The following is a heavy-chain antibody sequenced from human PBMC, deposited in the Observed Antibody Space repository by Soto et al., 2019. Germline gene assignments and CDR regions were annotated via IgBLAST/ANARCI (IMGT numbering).Heavy chain of an antibody. J-gene: IGHJ3*02. Sequence: PSETLSLTCTVSGGSISSSSYYWGWIRQPPGKGLEWIGSIYYSGSTYYNPSLKSRVTISVDTSKNQFSLKLSSVTAADTAVYYCARPGGDRAFDIWGQGTMVTVSS. CDR1: GGSISSSSYY. CDR2: IYYSGST. D-gene: IGHD3-16*01. CDR3: ARPGGDRAFDI. V-gene: IGHV4-39*01.